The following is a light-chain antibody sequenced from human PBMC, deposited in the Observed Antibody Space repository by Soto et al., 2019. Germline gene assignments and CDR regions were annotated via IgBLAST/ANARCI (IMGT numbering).Light chain of an antibody. CDR3: QQRDKWPRT. CDR2: GAS. CDR1: QSVGSY. V-gene: IGKV3-11*01. J-gene: IGKJ2*01. Sequence: DIVLTQSPATLSLSPGERATLSCRASQSVGSYLAWFQHKPGQAPRLLIYGASNRATDIPGRFSGRGSGTDFTLTISSLESGDSAVYYCQQRDKWPRTFGQGTQLEIK.